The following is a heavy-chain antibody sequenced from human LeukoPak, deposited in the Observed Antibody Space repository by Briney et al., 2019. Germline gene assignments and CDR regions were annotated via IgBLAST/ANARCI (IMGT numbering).Heavy chain of an antibody. J-gene: IGHJ4*02. CDR3: AKDWRADY. CDR1: GFTFSSYP. V-gene: IGHV3-23*01. Sequence: PGGSLRLSCAASGFTFSSYPMTWVRQAPGKGLEWVSAISGSGDSTKYADSVKGRFTASRDNSKNTLYLRMNSLRAEDTAVYYCAKDWRADYWGQGTLVTVSS. CDR2: ISGSGDST.